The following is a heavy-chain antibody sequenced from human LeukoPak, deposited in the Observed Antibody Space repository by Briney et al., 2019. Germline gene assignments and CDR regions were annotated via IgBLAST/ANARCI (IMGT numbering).Heavy chain of an antibody. CDR1: GGSISSSSYY. V-gene: IGHV4-39*07. CDR3: ARDQVWGHDYSNYHPREPSPNFDY. J-gene: IGHJ4*02. Sequence: SETLSLTCTVSGGSISSSSYYWGWIRQPPGKGLEWIGSIYYSGSTYYNPSLKSRVTISVDTSKNQFSLKLSSVTAADTAVYYCARDQVWGHDYSNYHPREPSPNFDYWGQGTLVTVSS. D-gene: IGHD4-11*01. CDR2: IYYSGST.